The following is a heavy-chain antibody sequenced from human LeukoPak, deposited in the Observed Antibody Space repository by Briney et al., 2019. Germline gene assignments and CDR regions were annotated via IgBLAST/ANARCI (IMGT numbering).Heavy chain of an antibody. Sequence: SETLSLTCTVSGGSISSYYWSWIRQPPGKGLEWIGYIYYSGSTNYNPSLKSRVTISVDTSKNQFSLKLSSVTAADTAVYYCASGGDGYNIDYWGQGTLVTVSS. D-gene: IGHD5-24*01. CDR1: GGSISSYY. CDR3: ASGGDGYNIDY. J-gene: IGHJ4*02. V-gene: IGHV4-59*08. CDR2: IYYSGST.